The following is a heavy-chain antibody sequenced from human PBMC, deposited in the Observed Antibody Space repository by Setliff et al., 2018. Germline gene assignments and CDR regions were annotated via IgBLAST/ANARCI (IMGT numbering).Heavy chain of an antibody. V-gene: IGHV1-69*05. CDR1: GGSFNTYA. D-gene: IGHD4-4*01. CDR2: IIPVFGAT. CDR3: ATEGGSTITRHYMDV. Sequence: GASVKVSCKASGGSFNTYAISWVRQAPGQGLEWLGGIIPVFGATNYAQKFQGRLTITTDKPTTTAYMELSSLRSDDTAVYYCATEGGSTITRHYMDVWGKGTTFTVSS. J-gene: IGHJ6*03.